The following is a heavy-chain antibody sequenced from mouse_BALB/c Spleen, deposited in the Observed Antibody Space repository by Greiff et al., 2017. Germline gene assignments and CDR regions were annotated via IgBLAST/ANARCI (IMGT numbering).Heavy chain of an antibody. J-gene: IGHJ4*01. D-gene: IGHD2-1*01. CDR1: GFNIKDTY. CDR3: ARTIYYGKGIYAMDY. Sequence: EVQLQQSGAELVRPGALVKLSCKASGFNIKDTYMHWVKQRPEQGLEWIGRIDPANGNTKYDPKFQGKATITADTSSNTAYLQLSSLTSEDTAVYYCARTIYYGKGIYAMDYWGQGTSVTVSS. CDR2: IDPANGNT. V-gene: IGHV14-3*02.